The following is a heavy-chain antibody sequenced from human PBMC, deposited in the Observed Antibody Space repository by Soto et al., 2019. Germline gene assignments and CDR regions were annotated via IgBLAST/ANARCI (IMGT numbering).Heavy chain of an antibody. CDR1: GFSLANFP. D-gene: IGHD6-19*01. V-gene: IGHV3-48*02. Sequence: SCVASGFSLANFPMNWVRQTRRVIHGWVAYISAREDNIDYADCVVGRFAVSRDNVRILLFVQMNSLRDEHAPLYYCGKGPHPNIGWPDYVDSWGQGVPVTVSS. J-gene: IGHJ4*02. CDR3: GKGPHPNIGWPDYVDS. CDR2: ISAREDNI.